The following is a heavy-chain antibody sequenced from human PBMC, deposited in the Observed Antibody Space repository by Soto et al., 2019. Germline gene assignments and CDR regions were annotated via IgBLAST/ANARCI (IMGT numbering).Heavy chain of an antibody. CDR3: AKSAWFDP. V-gene: IGHV3-23*01. CDR1: GFTFSNYD. J-gene: IGHJ5*02. Sequence: GGSLRLSCAASGFTFSNYDMSWIRQAPGKGLEWVSTISGSGGYTYYADSVKGRFTISRDNSKNTLYLQMNSLRAEDTAVYYCAKSAWFDPWGQGTLVTVSS. CDR2: ISGSGGYT.